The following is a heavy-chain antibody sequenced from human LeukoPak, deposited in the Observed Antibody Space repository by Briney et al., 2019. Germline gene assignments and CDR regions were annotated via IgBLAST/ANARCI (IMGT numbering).Heavy chain of an antibody. CDR3: ARDGHGDYFDY. D-gene: IGHD4-17*01. CDR1: GFTFSSYS. CDR2: ISSSSSYI. Sequence: GGSLRLSCAASGFTFSSYSMNWVRQAPGKGLEWVSSISSSSSYIYYAASVKGRFTISRANAKNSLYLQMNSLRAEDTAVYYCARDGHGDYFDYWGQGTLVTVSS. J-gene: IGHJ4*02. V-gene: IGHV3-21*01.